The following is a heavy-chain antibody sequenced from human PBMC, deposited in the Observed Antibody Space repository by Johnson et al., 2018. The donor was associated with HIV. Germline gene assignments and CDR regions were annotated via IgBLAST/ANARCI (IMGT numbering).Heavy chain of an antibody. CDR1: GFNVSSNY. V-gene: IGHV3-11*04. J-gene: IGHJ3*02. CDR3: AGEGDGSGAFDI. Sequence: QVQLVESGGGLVQPGGSLRLSCAASGFNVSSNYMSWIRQAPGKGLEWVSYISSSGSTIYYADSVKGRFTISRDNAKNSLYLQMNSLRAEDTAVYYCAGEGDGSGAFDIWGQGTMVTVSS. CDR2: ISSSGSTI. D-gene: IGHD3-10*01.